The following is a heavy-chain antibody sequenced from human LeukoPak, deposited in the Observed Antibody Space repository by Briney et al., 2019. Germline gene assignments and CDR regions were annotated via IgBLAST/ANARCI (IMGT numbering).Heavy chain of an antibody. CDR1: GGSITSSFHY. CDR2: IYYTGST. Sequence: PSETLSLTCNVSGGSITSSFHYWAWIRQPPGRGLEWIASIYYTGSTYYNPSLRSRLIISVDMSKNHFSLRLSSMTAADTAVYYCARSTSAYAHDSWGQGTLVTVSS. J-gene: IGHJ4*02. V-gene: IGHV4-39*02. D-gene: IGHD3-22*01. CDR3: ARSTSAYAHDS.